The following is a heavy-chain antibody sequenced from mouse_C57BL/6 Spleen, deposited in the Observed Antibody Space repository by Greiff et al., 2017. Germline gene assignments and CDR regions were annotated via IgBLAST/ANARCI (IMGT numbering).Heavy chain of an antibody. V-gene: IGHV1-9*01. CDR1: GYTFTGYW. J-gene: IGHJ4*01. Sequence: VKVVESGAELMKPGASVKLSCTATGYTFTGYWIEWVKQRPGHGLEWIGEILPGSGSTNYNEKFKGKATFTADTSSNTAYMQLSSLTTEDSAIYYCARGHDGYCGGVYYDMDYWGQGTSVTVSS. CDR2: ILPGSGST. D-gene: IGHD2-3*01. CDR3: ARGHDGYCGGVYYDMDY.